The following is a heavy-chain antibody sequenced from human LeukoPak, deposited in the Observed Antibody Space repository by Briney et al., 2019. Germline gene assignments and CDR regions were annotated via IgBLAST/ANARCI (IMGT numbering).Heavy chain of an antibody. J-gene: IGHJ4*02. V-gene: IGHV3-20*04. Sequence: PGGSLRLSCAASGFTFDDYAMNWVRQAPGKGLEWVSGINWNGGSTYYRDSVKGRFTISRDNAKNSLYLQMNSLRAEDTALYYCARVKGSGYRNSIDYWGQGTLVTVCS. CDR2: INWNGGST. CDR3: ARVKGSGYRNSIDY. D-gene: IGHD3-3*01. CDR1: GFTFDDYA.